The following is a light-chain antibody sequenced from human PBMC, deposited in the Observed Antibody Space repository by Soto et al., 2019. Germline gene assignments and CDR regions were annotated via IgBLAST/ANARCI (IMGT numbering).Light chain of an antibody. Sequence: QSALTQPASVSASPGQSITISCSGTSSDVGAYNHVSWYQQHPGKVPKVLIFDVSIRPSGISNRFSGSKSGTTASLTISGLEAGDEADYYCGSYTNTNTVVFGGGTKVTVL. V-gene: IGLV2-14*03. CDR3: GSYTNTNTVV. CDR2: DVS. CDR1: SSDVGAYNH. J-gene: IGLJ2*01.